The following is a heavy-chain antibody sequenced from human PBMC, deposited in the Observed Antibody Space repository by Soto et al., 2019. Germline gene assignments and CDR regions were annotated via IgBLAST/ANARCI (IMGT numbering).Heavy chain of an antibody. D-gene: IGHD6-19*01. J-gene: IGHJ4*02. V-gene: IGHV5-51*01. CDR3: ARPVTSGYSSGWIDY. Sequence: GESLKISCKGSGYSFTSYWIGWVRQMPGKGLEWMGIIYPGDSDTRYSPSFQGQVTISADKSISTAYLQWSSLKASDTAMYYCARPVTSGYSSGWIDYWGQGTLVTVSS. CDR2: IYPGDSDT. CDR1: GYSFTSYW.